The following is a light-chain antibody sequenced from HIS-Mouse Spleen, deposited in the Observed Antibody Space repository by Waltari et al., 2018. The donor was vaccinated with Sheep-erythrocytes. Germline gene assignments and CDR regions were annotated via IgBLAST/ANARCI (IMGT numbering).Light chain of an antibody. CDR1: KLWDKY. Sequence: SYELTQPPSVSVSPGQTASITCSGDKLWDKYACWYQQKPGQSPVLVIYQDSKRPSGNPERFSGSNSGNTATLTISGTQAMDEADYYCQAWDSSTAWNVVFGGGTKLTVL. CDR3: QAWDSSTAWNVV. V-gene: IGLV3-1*01. J-gene: IGLJ2*01. CDR2: QDS.